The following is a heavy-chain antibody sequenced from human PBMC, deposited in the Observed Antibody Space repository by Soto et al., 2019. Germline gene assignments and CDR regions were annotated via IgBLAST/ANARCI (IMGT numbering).Heavy chain of an antibody. Sequence: EVQLLESGGGLIQPGGSLRLSCTASGFTFINYAMNWVRQAPGKGLEWVSGTSGGGDVAFYADSVKGRFAISRDNSKNTLSLQKNSLRAEDTALYYCVKKSIGTVTNPVYWSFDLWGRGTLVTVSS. CDR3: VKKSIGTVTNPVYWSFDL. CDR2: TSGGGDVA. V-gene: IGHV3-23*01. CDR1: GFTFINYA. J-gene: IGHJ2*01. D-gene: IGHD4-17*01.